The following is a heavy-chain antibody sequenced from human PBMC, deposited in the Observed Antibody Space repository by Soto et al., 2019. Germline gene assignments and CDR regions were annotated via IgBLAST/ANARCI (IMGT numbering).Heavy chain of an antibody. J-gene: IGHJ6*02. V-gene: IGHV4-31*03. CDR3: ARDFWNGFPYGLDV. CDR1: GGSISSGVYY. D-gene: IGHD3-3*01. Sequence: QVQLQESGPGLVKPSQTLSLTCTVSGGSISSGVYYWNWIRQHPGKGLEWIGYIYYSGSTYYNPSLKIRVTISVDTSATQFSLKLSSVTAADTAVYYCARDFWNGFPYGLDVWGQGTTVTVSS. CDR2: IYYSGST.